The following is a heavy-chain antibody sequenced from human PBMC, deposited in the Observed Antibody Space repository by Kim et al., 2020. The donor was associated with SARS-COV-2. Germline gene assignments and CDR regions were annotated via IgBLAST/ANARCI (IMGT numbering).Heavy chain of an antibody. V-gene: IGHV3-21*01. Sequence: SGKGRFTISGDNAKNSLYLQMNSMRAEDTAVYYGASYESGYYYYYGMDVWGQGTTVTVSS. CDR3: ASYESGYYYYYGMDV. D-gene: IGHD5-12*01. J-gene: IGHJ6*02.